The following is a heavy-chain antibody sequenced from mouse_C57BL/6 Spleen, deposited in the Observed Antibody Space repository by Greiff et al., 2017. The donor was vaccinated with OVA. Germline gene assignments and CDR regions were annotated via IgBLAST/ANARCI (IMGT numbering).Heavy chain of an antibody. J-gene: IGHJ2*01. D-gene: IGHD2-10*02. Sequence: EVKLMESGGGLVKPGGSLKLSCAASGFTFSDYGMHWVRQAPEKGLEWVAYISSGSSTIYYADTVKGRFTISRDNAKNTLFLQMTSLRSEDTAMYYCARTSISFDYWGQDTTLTVSS. CDR1: GFTFSDYG. V-gene: IGHV5-17*01. CDR3: ARTSISFDY. CDR2: ISSGSSTI.